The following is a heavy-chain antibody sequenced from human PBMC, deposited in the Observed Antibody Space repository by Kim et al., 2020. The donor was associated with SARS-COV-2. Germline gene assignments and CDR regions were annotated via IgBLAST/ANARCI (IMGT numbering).Heavy chain of an antibody. CDR3: ARRSHCSGGSCYFH. J-gene: IGHJ4*02. D-gene: IGHD2-15*01. V-gene: IGHV4-39*01. Sequence: TPSLKSRDTISVDTSKNQFSLRLSSVTAADTAVYYCARRSHCSGGSCYFHWGQGTLVTVSS.